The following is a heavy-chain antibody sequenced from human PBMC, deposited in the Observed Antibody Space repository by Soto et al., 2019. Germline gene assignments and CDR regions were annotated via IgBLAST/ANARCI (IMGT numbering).Heavy chain of an antibody. CDR1: GFTFSSYA. CDR2: ISGSGGST. Sequence: GGSLRLSCAASGFTFSSYAMSWGRQAPGEGLEWGSAISGSGGSTYYADSVKGRFTISRDNSKNTLYLQMNSMRAEDTAVYYCAKDDISIFGVVSPPAYWGQGTLVTVSS. J-gene: IGHJ4*02. D-gene: IGHD3-3*01. V-gene: IGHV3-23*01. CDR3: AKDDISIFGVVSPPAY.